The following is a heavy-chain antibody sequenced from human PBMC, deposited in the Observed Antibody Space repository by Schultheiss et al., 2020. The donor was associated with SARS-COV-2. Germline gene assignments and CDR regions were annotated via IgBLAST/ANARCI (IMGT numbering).Heavy chain of an antibody. D-gene: IGHD1-26*01. CDR1: GFTFSDYA. CDR3: AREVSTLSEVYGMDV. J-gene: IGHJ6*02. CDR2: ISSSSSYI. V-gene: IGHV3-21*01. Sequence: GGSLRLSCTASGFTFSDYAMNWVRQAPGKGLEWVSSISSSSSYIYYADSVKGRFTISRDNSKNTLYLQMNSLRAEDTAVYYCAREVSTLSEVYGMDVWGQGTTVTVSS.